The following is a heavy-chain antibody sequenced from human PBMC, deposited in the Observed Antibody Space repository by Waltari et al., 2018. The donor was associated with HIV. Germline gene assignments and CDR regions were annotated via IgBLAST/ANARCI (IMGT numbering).Heavy chain of an antibody. Sequence: QVQLQESGPGLVKPSETLSLTCTVSGYSISGGYYWGWLRQPPGKGLEWIGSIYHSGCTYYNPSRKRRVTISVDTAKNQFSRKLSSVTAADTAVYYCARDGIVVAKGYYFDYWGQGTLVTVSS. CDR3: ARDGIVVAKGYYFDY. J-gene: IGHJ4*02. V-gene: IGHV4-38-2*02. D-gene: IGHD2-21*01. CDR1: GYSISGGYY. CDR2: IYHSGCT.